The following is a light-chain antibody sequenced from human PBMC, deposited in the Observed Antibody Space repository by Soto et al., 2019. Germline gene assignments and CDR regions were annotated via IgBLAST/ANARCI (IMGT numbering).Light chain of an antibody. Sequence: DILLTQSPVTLSLSPWETATLSCRASQSVSSSYLAWYQQKPGQAPRLLIYGASSRATGIPDRFSGSGSGTDFTLTISRLEPEDFAVYYCQQYGSSPQTFGQGTTVEIK. J-gene: IGKJ1*01. CDR3: QQYGSSPQT. CDR1: QSVSSSY. V-gene: IGKV3-20*01. CDR2: GAS.